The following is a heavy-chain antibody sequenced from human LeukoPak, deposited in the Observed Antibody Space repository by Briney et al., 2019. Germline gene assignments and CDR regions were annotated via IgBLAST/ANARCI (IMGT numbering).Heavy chain of an antibody. D-gene: IGHD3-10*01. V-gene: IGHV4-59*01. CDR3: ELPMHRYRDDFSSRELLNAFDM. J-gene: IGHJ3*02. CDR2: IYYTGST. Sequence: SETLSLTCTVSGDSIRGSYSMWSWIRQPPGKGLEWIGYIYYTGSTEKNPSLKSRVTISLDTSKNQFSLRLSSVTAADTAVYLCELPMHRYRDDFSSRELLNAFDMWGQGTVVTVSS. CDR1: GDSIRGSY.